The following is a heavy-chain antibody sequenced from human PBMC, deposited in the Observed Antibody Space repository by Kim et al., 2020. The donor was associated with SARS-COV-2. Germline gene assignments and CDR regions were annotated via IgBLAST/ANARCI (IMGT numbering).Heavy chain of an antibody. CDR2: ISGSGGST. D-gene: IGHD1-26*01. CDR3: PKGPIMGGVPGY. V-gene: IGHV3-23*01. Sequence: GGSLRLSCAASGFTFSSYAMSWVRQAPGKGLEWVSAISGSGGSTYYADSVKGRFTISRDNSKKTLYLQMKSLRAKDTAGYYCPKGPIMGGVPGYWGQGT. J-gene: IGHJ4*02. CDR1: GFTFSSYA.